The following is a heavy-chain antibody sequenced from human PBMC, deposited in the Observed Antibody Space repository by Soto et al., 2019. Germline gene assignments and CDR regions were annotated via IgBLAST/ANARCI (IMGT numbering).Heavy chain of an antibody. Sequence: QVQLVESGRGGVQPGRTLRLSCAASGYTFGSYGMHWVRQAPGKGLEWVAVIWYDGSNKYYADSVKGRFTISRDNSKNTLYLQINSLRAEDTAVYYCARDRSVVVTENWYFDLWGRGTLVTVSS. V-gene: IGHV3-33*01. J-gene: IGHJ2*01. D-gene: IGHD2-21*02. CDR1: GYTFGSYG. CDR3: ARDRSVVVTENWYFDL. CDR2: IWYDGSNK.